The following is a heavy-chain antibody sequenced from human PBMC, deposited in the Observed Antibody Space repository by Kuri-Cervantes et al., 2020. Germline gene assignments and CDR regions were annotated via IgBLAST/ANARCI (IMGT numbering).Heavy chain of an antibody. J-gene: IGHJ3*02. D-gene: IGHD2-15*01. Sequence: GESLKISCAASGFNFSSYAMHWVRQAPGKGLEWVAVISYDGSNKYYADSVKGRFTISRDNSKNTLYLQMNSLRAEDTAVYYCARGTRRSFDIWGQGTMVTVSS. CDR2: ISYDGSNK. CDR3: ARGTRRSFDI. V-gene: IGHV3-30-3*01. CDR1: GFNFSSYA.